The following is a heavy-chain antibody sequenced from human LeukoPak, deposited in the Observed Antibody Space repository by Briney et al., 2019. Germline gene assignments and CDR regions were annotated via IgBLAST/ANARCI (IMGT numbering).Heavy chain of an antibody. D-gene: IGHD6-6*01. J-gene: IGHJ6*03. CDR2: INPNSGGT. V-gene: IGHV1-2*02. Sequence: ASVKVSCKASGDTFNTYSFSWVRQAPGQGLEWMGWINPNSGGTNYAQKFQGRVTMTRDTSISTAYMELSRLRSDDTAVYYCARDRSSSVYYYMDVWGKGTTVTVSS. CDR3: ARDRSSSVYYYMDV. CDR1: GDTFNTYS.